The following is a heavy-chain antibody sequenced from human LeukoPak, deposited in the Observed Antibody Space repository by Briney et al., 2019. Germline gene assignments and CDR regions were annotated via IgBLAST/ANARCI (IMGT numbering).Heavy chain of an antibody. V-gene: IGHV3-33*01. CDR1: GFTFSSYG. CDR2: IWYDASEK. D-gene: IGHD2-2*01. CDR3: ARGGCRSTSCYDY. J-gene: IGHJ4*02. Sequence: GGSLRLSCAASGFTFSSYGMHWVRQASGKGLEWLAVIWYDASEKYYADSVKGRFTISRDNSKNTLYLQMSSLRVEDTALYYCARGGCRSTSCYDYWGQGTLVTVSS.